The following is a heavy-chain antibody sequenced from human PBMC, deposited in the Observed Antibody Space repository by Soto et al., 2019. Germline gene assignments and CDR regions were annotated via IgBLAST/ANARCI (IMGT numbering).Heavy chain of an antibody. Sequence: GGSLRLSCAASGFIFSSYTMHWVRQAPGKGLEWVGVITYDGSNQYYADSVKGRFTISRDNSRNMLFLQMNSLRPDDTAVYYCARAPSGSYPEFDYWGQGTMVTVSS. CDR2: ITYDGSNQ. J-gene: IGHJ4*02. V-gene: IGHV3-30-3*01. CDR3: ARAPSGSYPEFDY. D-gene: IGHD1-26*01. CDR1: GFIFSSYT.